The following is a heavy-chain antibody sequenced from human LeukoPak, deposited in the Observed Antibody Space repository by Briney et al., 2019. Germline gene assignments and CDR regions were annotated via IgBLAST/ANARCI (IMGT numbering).Heavy chain of an antibody. CDR3: AISTMVRGVIGVGFDY. J-gene: IGHJ4*02. V-gene: IGHV5-51*01. CDR2: IYPGDSDT. CDR1: GYSFTSYW. Sequence: GESPKISCKGSGYSFTSYWIGWVRQMPGKGLEWMGIIYPGDSDTRYSPSFQGQVTISADKSISTAYLQWSSLKASDTAMYYCAISTMVRGVIGVGFDYWGQGTLVTVSS. D-gene: IGHD3-10*01.